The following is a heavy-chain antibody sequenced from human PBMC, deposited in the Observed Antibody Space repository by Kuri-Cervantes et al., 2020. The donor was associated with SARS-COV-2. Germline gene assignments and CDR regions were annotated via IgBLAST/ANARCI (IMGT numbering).Heavy chain of an antibody. CDR1: GGSLSGHH. D-gene: IGHD6-13*01. CDR3: ARVKAAAGRSDY. CDR2: VFYTGGT. V-gene: IGHV4-59*11. J-gene: IGHJ4*02. Sequence: SETLSLTCTVSGGSLSGHHWSWIRQPPGKGLEWIGFVFYTGGTKYNPSLKSRVTISVDTSKNQFSLKLSSVTAADTAVYYCARVKAAAGRSDYWGQGTLVTVSS.